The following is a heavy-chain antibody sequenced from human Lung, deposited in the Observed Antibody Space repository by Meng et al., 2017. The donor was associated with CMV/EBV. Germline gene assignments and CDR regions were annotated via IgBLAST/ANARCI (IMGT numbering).Heavy chain of an antibody. CDR1: GYTFTSYD. J-gene: IGHJ4*02. V-gene: IGHV1-8*01. Sequence: VQLVQAGAWVKKLGASVKVSCKASGYTFTSYDIKWVRQGTGQGLEWMGWMNPNRGTTGYAQKFQGRVTMTRNISKSTAYMQLSSLRSEDTAVYYCATGVADFEYWGQGTLVTVSS. D-gene: IGHD6-19*01. CDR2: MNPNRGTT. CDR3: ATGVADFEY.